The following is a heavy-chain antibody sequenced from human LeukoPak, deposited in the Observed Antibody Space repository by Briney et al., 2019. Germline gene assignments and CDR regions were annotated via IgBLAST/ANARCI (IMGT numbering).Heavy chain of an antibody. V-gene: IGHV3-49*03. J-gene: IGHJ6*02. Sequence: PGRSLRLFCTASGFTFGDYAMSWFRQAPGKGLEWVGFIRSKAYGGTTEYAASVKGRFTISRDDSKSIAYLQMNSLKTEDTAVYYCTRADFWSGYLYGMDVWGQGTTVTVSS. CDR1: GFTFGDYA. CDR3: TRADFWSGYLYGMDV. CDR2: IRSKAYGGTT. D-gene: IGHD3-3*01.